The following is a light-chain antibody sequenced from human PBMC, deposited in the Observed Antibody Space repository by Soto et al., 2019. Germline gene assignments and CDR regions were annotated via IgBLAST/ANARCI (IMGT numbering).Light chain of an antibody. J-gene: IGKJ1*01. V-gene: IGKV3-20*01. Sequence: VLTQSPGTLSLSPGERATLSCRASQSISSSYLALYQQRPGQAPRLLIYGASSRATGIPDRFSGSGSGTEFTLTISRLEPEDFAVYYCQQYGSSSWTFGQGTKVDIK. CDR2: GAS. CDR3: QQYGSSSWT. CDR1: QSISSSY.